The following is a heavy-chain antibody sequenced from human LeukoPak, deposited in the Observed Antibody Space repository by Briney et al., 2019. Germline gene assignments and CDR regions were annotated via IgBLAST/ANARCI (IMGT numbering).Heavy chain of an antibody. Sequence: GGSLRLSCAASGLTFSSCAMTWVRQAPGKGLEWVSSISGSGGSAYYADSVKGRFTISRDNSKNTLYLQMNSLRVEDTAIYYCAKGGLGFSSTNCFDYWGQGTLVTVSS. D-gene: IGHD2-2*01. CDR2: ISGSGGSA. CDR3: AKGGLGFSSTNCFDY. CDR1: GLTFSSCA. V-gene: IGHV3-23*01. J-gene: IGHJ4*02.